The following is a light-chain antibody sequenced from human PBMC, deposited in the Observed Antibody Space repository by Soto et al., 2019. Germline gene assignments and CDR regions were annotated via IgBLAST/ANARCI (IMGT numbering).Light chain of an antibody. CDR1: SSNIGINH. V-gene: IGLV1-47*01. Sequence: QPVLTQPPSASGTPGQRVTISCSGSSSNIGINHVYWYQQFPGTAPKLLMYRSDQRPSGVPDRFSGSKSGTSASLAISGLRSDDEAEYYCSARDDSLSGVVFGGGTKVTVL. CDR3: SARDDSLSGVV. J-gene: IGLJ2*01. CDR2: RSD.